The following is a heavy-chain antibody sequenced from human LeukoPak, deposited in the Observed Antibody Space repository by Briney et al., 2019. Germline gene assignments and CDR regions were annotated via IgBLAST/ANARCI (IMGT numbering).Heavy chain of an antibody. CDR2: IYHSGST. J-gene: IGHJ4*02. CDR1: GGSFSGYY. CDR3: ARDHGPGIAAAGTRFDY. D-gene: IGHD6-13*01. Sequence: SETLSLTCAVYGGSFSGYYWSWIRQPPGKGLEWIGEIYHSGSTNYNPSLKSRVTISVDTSKNQFSLKLSSVTAADTAVYYCARDHGPGIAAAGTRFDYWGQGTLVTVSS. V-gene: IGHV4-34*01.